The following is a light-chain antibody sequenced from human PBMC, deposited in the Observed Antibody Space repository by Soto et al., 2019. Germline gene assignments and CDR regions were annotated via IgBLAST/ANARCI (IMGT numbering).Light chain of an antibody. Sequence: DIQMTQSPSTLSSSVGDRVTMTCRASQSISSWLAWYQQKPGKAPKLLIYKASSLESGVPSRFSGSGSGTEFILTISSLQPDDFATYYCQQYDSYSWTFGQGTKVDIK. V-gene: IGKV1-5*03. CDR1: QSISSW. J-gene: IGKJ1*01. CDR2: KAS. CDR3: QQYDSYSWT.